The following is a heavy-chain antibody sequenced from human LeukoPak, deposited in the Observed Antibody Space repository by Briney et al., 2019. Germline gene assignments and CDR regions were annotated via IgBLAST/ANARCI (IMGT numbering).Heavy chain of an antibody. J-gene: IGHJ4*02. Sequence: SETLSLTCTVSGGSISSSNYYWGWIRQPPGKGLEWIGSIYYSGSTYYNPSLKSRVTISVDTSKNQFSLKLSSVTAADTTVYYCASQTGYSYGSLYYFDYWGQGILVTVSS. CDR3: ASQTGYSYGSLYYFDY. V-gene: IGHV4-39*01. D-gene: IGHD5-18*01. CDR1: GGSISSSNYY. CDR2: IYYSGST.